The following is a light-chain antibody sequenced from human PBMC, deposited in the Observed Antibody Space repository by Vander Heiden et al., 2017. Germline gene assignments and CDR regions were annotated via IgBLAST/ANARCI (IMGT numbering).Light chain of an antibody. Sequence: DIVMTQSPDSLAVSLGERATINSKSSQSVIFSSNNKNYLAWYQQKPGQPPKLLIYWASTRESGVPDRFSGSGSGTDFTLTISSLQAEDVAVYYCQQYYNTPLTFGGGTKVEIK. CDR2: WAS. V-gene: IGKV4-1*01. CDR3: QQYYNTPLT. CDR1: QSVIFSSNNKNY. J-gene: IGKJ4*01.